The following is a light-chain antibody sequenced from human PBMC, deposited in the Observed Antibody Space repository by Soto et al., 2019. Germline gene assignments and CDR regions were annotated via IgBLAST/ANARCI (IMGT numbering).Light chain of an antibody. CDR2: DAS. Sequence: EIVLTQSPATLSLSPGERATLSCRASQRVSSYLAWYQQKPGQAPRLLIYDASNRATGIPARFSGSGSGTDFTLTISSLEPEDFAVYYCHQRSNWPIFTFGPGTKVDIK. J-gene: IGKJ3*01. CDR1: QRVSSY. CDR3: HQRSNWPIFT. V-gene: IGKV3-11*01.